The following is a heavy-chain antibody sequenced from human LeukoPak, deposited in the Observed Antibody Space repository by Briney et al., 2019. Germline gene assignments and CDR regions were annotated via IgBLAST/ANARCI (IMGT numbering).Heavy chain of an antibody. CDR1: GFTFSDYY. D-gene: IGHD3-10*01. CDR3: AKAFYGSGSYYNNPLDY. Sequence: GGSLRLSCAASGFTFSDYYMSWIRQAPGKGLEWVSYISSSGSTIYYADSVKGRFTISRDNAKNSLYLQTNSLRAEDTAVYYCAKAFYGSGSYYNNPLDYWGQGTLVTVSS. V-gene: IGHV3-11*01. J-gene: IGHJ4*02. CDR2: ISSSGSTI.